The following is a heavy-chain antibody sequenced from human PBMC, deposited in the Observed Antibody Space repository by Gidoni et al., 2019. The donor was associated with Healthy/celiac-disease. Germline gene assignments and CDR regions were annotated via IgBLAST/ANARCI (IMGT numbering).Heavy chain of an antibody. CDR3: ARASMVRGVTTYFDY. CDR2: INPGDSDT. D-gene: IGHD3-10*01. CDR1: GYRFTNYW. Sequence: VQLVQSGAEVKKPGESLKIFCKTSGYRFTNYWIGWVRQMPGKGLEWMGIINPGDSDTRYSPSFQGQVTISADKSISSALLQWSSLKASDTAMYYCARASMVRGVTTYFDYWGQGTLVTVSS. V-gene: IGHV5-51*03. J-gene: IGHJ4*02.